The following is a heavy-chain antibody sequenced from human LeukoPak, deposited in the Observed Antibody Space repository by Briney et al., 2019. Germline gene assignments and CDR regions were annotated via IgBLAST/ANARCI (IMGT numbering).Heavy chain of an antibody. CDR3: ARAFDAYDFWSGYYTDYYYYYMDV. Sequence: ASVKVSCKASGGTFSSYAISWVRQAPGQGLEWMGWISAYNGNTDYAQKLQGRVTMTTDTSTSTAYMELRSLRSDDTAVYYCARAFDAYDFWSGYYTDYYYYYMDVWGKGTTVTVSS. CDR2: ISAYNGNT. J-gene: IGHJ6*03. CDR1: GGTFSSYA. D-gene: IGHD3-3*01. V-gene: IGHV1-18*01.